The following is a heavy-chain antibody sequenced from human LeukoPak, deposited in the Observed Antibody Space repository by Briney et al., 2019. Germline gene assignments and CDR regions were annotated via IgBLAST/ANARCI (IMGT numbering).Heavy chain of an antibody. V-gene: IGHV1-69*13. CDR1: GATFSSYA. CDR2: IIPIFGTA. D-gene: IGHD6-13*01. CDR3: ARDLVAAAGRIMDV. Sequence: ASVKVSCKVSGATFSSYAISWVRQAPGQGLEWMGGIIPIFGTANYAQKFQGRVRITADESTSTAYMELSSLRSEDTAVYYCARDLVAAAGRIMDVWGKGTTVTVSS. J-gene: IGHJ6*03.